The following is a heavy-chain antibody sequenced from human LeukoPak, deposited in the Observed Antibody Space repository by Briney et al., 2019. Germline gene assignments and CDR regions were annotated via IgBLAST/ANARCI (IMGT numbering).Heavy chain of an antibody. CDR2: ISGSGGST. V-gene: IGHV3-23*01. Sequence: GGSLRLSCAASGFTFGSYAMSWVRQAPGKGLEWVSAISGSGGSTYYGDSVKGRFTISRDNSKNTLYLQMNSLRAEDTAVYYCAKSRAIVVVTEFDYWGQGTLVTVSS. D-gene: IGHD2-21*02. J-gene: IGHJ4*02. CDR1: GFTFGSYA. CDR3: AKSRAIVVVTEFDY.